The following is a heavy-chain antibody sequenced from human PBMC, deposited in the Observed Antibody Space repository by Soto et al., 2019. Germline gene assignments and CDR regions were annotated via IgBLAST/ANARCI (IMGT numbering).Heavy chain of an antibody. J-gene: IGHJ5*02. Sequence: QVQLVQSGAEVKKPGASVKVSCKASGYTFTSYAMHWVRQAPGQRLEWMGWINAGNGNTKYSQKFQGRVTITRDTSASTAYMELSSLRSEDTAVYYCARPLYYYASSGYHPEYNWFDPWGQGTLVTVSS. D-gene: IGHD3-22*01. CDR2: INAGNGNT. V-gene: IGHV1-3*01. CDR3: ARPLYYYASSGYHPEYNWFDP. CDR1: GYTFTSYA.